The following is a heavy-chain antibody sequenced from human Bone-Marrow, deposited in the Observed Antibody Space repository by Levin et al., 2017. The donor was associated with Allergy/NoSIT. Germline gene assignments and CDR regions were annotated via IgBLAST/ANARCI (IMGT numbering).Heavy chain of an antibody. CDR3: ARDASEIQLWIRGWYFDL. CDR1: GYTFSGHY. CDR2: SNPNSGAT. D-gene: IGHD5-18*01. J-gene: IGHJ2*01. Sequence: GESLKISCKASGYTFSGHYIHWVRQAPGQGLEWMGWSNPNSGATNYAPKFQGRVTMTRDTSISTAYMEMSRLRSDDTAVYYCARDASEIQLWIRGWYFDLWGRGTLVIVSS. V-gene: IGHV1-2*02.